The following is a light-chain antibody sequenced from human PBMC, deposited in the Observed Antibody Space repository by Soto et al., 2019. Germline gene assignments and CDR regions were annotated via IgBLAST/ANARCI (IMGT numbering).Light chain of an antibody. CDR3: SSYTGSSTS. V-gene: IGLV2-14*02. J-gene: IGLJ3*02. CDR1: RSDIGSYNL. CDR2: DVS. Sequence: QSALTQPASVSGSPGQSITISCTGTRSDIGSYNLVSWYQQHPGKAPKLIIYDVSFRPSGISDRFSGSKSGNTASLTISGLQAEDEADYCCSSYTGSSTSFGGGTKLTVL.